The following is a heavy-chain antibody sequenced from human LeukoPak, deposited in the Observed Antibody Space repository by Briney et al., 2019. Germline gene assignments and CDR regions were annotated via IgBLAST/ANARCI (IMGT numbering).Heavy chain of an antibody. CDR3: ARHAIYSGGYSFWFDP. Sequence: SETLSLTCTVSGGSIRSYYWSWIRQPPGKGPEWIAFISYSGNTNYNPSLKSRASISLDTSKNLCSLRLSSVTAADTAVYYCARHAIYSGGYSFWFDPWGLGTLVTVSS. CDR1: GGSIRSYY. D-gene: IGHD1-26*01. V-gene: IGHV4-59*08. CDR2: ISYSGNT. J-gene: IGHJ5*02.